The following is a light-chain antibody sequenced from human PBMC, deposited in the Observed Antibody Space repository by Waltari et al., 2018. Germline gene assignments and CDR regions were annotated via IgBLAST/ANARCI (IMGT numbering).Light chain of an antibody. CDR3: QTGGHGTWV. V-gene: IGLV4-69*01. CDR1: SGHTSNV. J-gene: IGLJ3*02. Sequence: QLVLTQSPSASASLGASVKLPCTLSSGHTSNVIAWLQQQPKKGPRYLMKVKSDGSHNKGDEIPARFSGSSSGAERYLTISSLQSEDEADYYCQTGGHGTWVFGGGTKLTVL. CDR2: VKSDGSH.